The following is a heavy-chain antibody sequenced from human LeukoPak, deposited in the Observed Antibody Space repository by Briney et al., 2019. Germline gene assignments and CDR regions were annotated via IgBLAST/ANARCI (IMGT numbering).Heavy chain of an antibody. V-gene: IGHV4-34*01. J-gene: IGHJ4*02. D-gene: IGHD1-1*01. CDR1: GGSFSGYY. CDR3: ARGRGVGTGTSLFDY. Sequence: PSETLSLTCAVYGGSFSGYYWSWIRQPPGKGLEWIGEINHSGSTNYNPSLKSRVTISVDTSKNQFSLKLSSVTAADTAVHYCARGRGVGTGTSLFDYWGQGTLVTVSS. CDR2: INHSGST.